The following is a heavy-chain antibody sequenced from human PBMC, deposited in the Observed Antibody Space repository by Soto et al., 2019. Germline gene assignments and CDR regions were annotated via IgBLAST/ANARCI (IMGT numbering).Heavy chain of an antibody. CDR3: ARLQFGEGFDY. CDR2: ILHTGGT. D-gene: IGHD3-10*01. CDR1: GGSISGGGFS. J-gene: IGHJ4*02. V-gene: IGHV4-30-2*01. Sequence: SETLSLTCAVSGGSISGGGFSWSWIRQPPGKGLEWIGYILHTGGTQYNPSLKSRVSMPVDKSENQFSLHLTSVTAADTAVYYCARLQFGEGFDYWGQGALVTVSS.